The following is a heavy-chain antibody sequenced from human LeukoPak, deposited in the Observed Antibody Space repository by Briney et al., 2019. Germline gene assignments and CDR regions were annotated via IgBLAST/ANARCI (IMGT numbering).Heavy chain of an antibody. CDR2: ISSSGSTI. J-gene: IGHJ4*02. V-gene: IGHV3-48*03. Sequence: GGSLRLSCAASGFTFSSYGMNWVRQAPGKGLEWVSYISSSGSTIYYADSVKGRFTISRDNAKNSLYLQMNSLRAEDTAVYYCAREGLRLGELSFFNWGQGTLVTVSS. CDR3: AREGLRLGELSFFN. D-gene: IGHD3-16*02. CDR1: GFTFSSYG.